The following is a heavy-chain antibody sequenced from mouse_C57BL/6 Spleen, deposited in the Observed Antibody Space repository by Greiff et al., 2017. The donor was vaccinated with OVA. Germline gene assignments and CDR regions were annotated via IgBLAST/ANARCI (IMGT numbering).Heavy chain of an antibody. D-gene: IGHD1-1*01. J-gene: IGHJ2*01. CDR2: INSDGSST. CDR3: ARITTVVATENYCDY. V-gene: IGHV5-16*01. Sequence: EVHLVESEGGLVQPGSSMKLSCTASGFTFSDYYMAWVRQVPEKGLEWVANINSDGSSTYYLDSLKSRFIFSRDTAKNILYLQMSSLKSEDTATYYCARITTVVATENYCDYWGQGTTLTVSS. CDR1: GFTFSDYY.